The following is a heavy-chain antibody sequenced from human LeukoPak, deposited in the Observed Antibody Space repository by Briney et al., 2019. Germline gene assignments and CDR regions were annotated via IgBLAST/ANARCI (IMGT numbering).Heavy chain of an antibody. J-gene: IGHJ3*02. D-gene: IGHD3-22*01. CDR1: AFTLSNHW. CDR2: ISSDGSRT. Sequence: QPGGSLRLSCAASAFTLSNHWMHWVRQAPGKGLEWVSDISSDGSRTFYADSVKGRFIISRDNAKNTVYLQMNSLRAEDTAVYYCVRDGMVITYAFDIWGQGTMVTVSS. V-gene: IGHV3-74*01. CDR3: VRDGMVITYAFDI.